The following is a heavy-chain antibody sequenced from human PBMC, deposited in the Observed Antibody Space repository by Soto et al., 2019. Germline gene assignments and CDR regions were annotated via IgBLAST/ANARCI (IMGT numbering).Heavy chain of an antibody. CDR1: GFTFSSYA. J-gene: IGHJ6*02. Sequence: EEQRLESGGGLVQPGGSLRLSCAASGFTFSSYARSWVRQAPGKGLEWVSAISGSGATTYHADSVKGRFTISRENSKNTLYLQMNSLRAEDTAVYYCAKPPYSSSTFYYYGMDVWGRGTTVTVSS. CDR3: AKPPYSSSTFYYYGMDV. D-gene: IGHD6-6*01. V-gene: IGHV3-23*01. CDR2: ISGSGATT.